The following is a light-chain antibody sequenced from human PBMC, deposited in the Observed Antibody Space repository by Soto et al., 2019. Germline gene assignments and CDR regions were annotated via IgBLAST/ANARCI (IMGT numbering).Light chain of an antibody. V-gene: IGLV1-44*01. CDR1: SSNIGSNT. Sequence: QSVLTQPPPASGTPGQRVTISCSGSSSNIGSNTVDWYQQFPGTAPKLLIYSNNQRPSGVPDRFSGSKSGTSASLAISGLQSEDEADYYCAAWHDSLNGPIFGGGTKLTVL. CDR2: SNN. J-gene: IGLJ2*01. CDR3: AAWHDSLNGPI.